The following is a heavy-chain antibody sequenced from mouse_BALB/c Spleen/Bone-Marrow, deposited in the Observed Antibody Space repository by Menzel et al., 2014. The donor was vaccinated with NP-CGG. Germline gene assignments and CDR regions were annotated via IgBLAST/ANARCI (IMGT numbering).Heavy chain of an antibody. J-gene: IGHJ4*01. Sequence: LQESGAELAKPGASVKMSCKASGYTFTSYWMHWVKQRPGQGLEWIGYINPSTGYTEYNQKFKDKATLTAYKSSSTAYMQLSSLTSEDSAVYYCARQITTVDYAMDYWGQGTSVTVSS. CDR3: ARQITTVDYAMDY. CDR1: GYTFTSYW. V-gene: IGHV1-7*01. CDR2: INPSTGYT. D-gene: IGHD1-1*01.